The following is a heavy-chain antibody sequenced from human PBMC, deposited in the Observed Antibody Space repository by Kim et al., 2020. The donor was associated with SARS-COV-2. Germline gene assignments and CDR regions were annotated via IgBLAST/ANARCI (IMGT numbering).Heavy chain of an antibody. CDR2: IYYSGST. V-gene: IGHV4-59*01. CDR3: ARDTQGCSSGWAGRYYYGMDV. D-gene: IGHD6-19*01. Sequence: SETLSLTCTVSGGSISSYYWSWIRQPPGKGLEWIGYIYYSGSTNYNPSLKSRVTISVDTSKNQFSLKLSSVTAADTAVYYCARDTQGCSSGWAGRYYYGMDVWGQGTTVTVSS. J-gene: IGHJ6*02. CDR1: GGSISSYY.